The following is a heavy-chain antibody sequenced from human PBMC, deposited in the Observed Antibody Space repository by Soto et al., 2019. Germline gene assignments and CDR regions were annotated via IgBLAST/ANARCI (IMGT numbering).Heavy chain of an antibody. CDR2: MNPNSDNT. Sequence: QVQLVQSGAEVQKPGVSVKVSCKASGYSFTSYDINWVRQATGQGLEWMGWMNPNSDNTAYAQKFQGRVTMTRNTSISTVYMELSSLRSDDTAVYYCAREAAAGLVYWGQGTLVTVSS. D-gene: IGHD6-13*01. J-gene: IGHJ4*02. V-gene: IGHV1-8*01. CDR3: AREAAAGLVY. CDR1: GYSFTSYD.